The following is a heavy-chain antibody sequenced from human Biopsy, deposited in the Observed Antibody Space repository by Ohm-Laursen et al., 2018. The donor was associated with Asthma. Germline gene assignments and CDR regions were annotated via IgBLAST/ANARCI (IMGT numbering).Heavy chain of an antibody. CDR3: ASDFPKDYVRYNFQF. D-gene: IGHD4-17*01. V-gene: IGHV1-24*01. CDR2: HDHEEGGT. Sequence: SEKVSCKISGYSLTDLSMHWVRQAPGQGLEWMGGHDHEEGGTVNARRFQGRVTMTEDTSTDTAYMELSSLSSDDAAVYYCASDFPKDYVRYNFQFWGQGTLVTVSS. CDR1: GYSLTDLS. J-gene: IGHJ4*02.